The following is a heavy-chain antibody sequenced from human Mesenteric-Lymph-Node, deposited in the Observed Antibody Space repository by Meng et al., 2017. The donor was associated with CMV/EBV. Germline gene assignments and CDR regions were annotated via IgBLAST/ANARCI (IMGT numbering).Heavy chain of an antibody. J-gene: IGHJ6*02. CDR3: AREWPGADLEWLLPVDYYYGMDV. CDR1: GYTFTSYD. CDR2: MNPNRGSA. D-gene: IGHD3-3*01. V-gene: IGHV1-8*01. Sequence: ASVQVSCKASGYTFTSYDINWVRPATGQGLEWMGWMNPNRGSAGYAQNFQGRVTMTRDTSTNTAYMELSSLRSEDTAVYYCAREWPGADLEWLLPVDYYYGMDVWGQGTTVTVSS.